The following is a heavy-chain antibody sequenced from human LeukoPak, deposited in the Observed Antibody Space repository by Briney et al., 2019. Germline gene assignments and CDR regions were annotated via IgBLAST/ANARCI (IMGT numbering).Heavy chain of an antibody. J-gene: IGHJ6*02. D-gene: IGHD6-19*01. CDR2: ISWDGGST. CDR3: ARVMAVGLSRHYYGMDV. CDR1: GFTFDDYA. V-gene: IGHV3-43D*03. Sequence: GGSLRLSCAASGFTFDDYAMHWVRQAPGKGLEWVSLISWDGGSTYYADSVKGRFTISRDNAKNSLYLQMNSLRAEDTAVYYCARVMAVGLSRHYYGMDVWGQGTTVTVSS.